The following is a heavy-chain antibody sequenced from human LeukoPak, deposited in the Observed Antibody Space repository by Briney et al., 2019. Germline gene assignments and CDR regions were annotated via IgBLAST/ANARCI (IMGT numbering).Heavy chain of an antibody. V-gene: IGHV4-34*01. CDR2: INHSGST. CDR1: GGSFSGYY. J-gene: IGHJ3*02. CDR3: ARGRIAAADAFDI. Sequence: SETLSLTCDVYGGSFSGYYWSWIRQPPGKGLEWIGEINHSGSTNYNPSLKSRVTISVDTSKNQFSLKLSSVTGADAAVYYCARGRIAAADAFDIWGQGTMVTVSS. D-gene: IGHD6-13*01.